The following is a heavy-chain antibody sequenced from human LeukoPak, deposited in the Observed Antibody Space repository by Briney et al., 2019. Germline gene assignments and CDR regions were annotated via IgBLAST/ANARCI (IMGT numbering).Heavy chain of an antibody. CDR2: IKQDVSEK. CDR3: AVGAGSLI. V-gene: IGHV3-7*01. D-gene: IGHD1-26*01. J-gene: IGHJ4*02. Sequence: GGSLRLSCAASGFTFSSYWMSWVRQAPGEGLEWVANIKQDVSEKYSVDSVKGRFTISRDNAKSSLYLQMNSLRAEDTAVYYCAVGAGSLIWGQGTLVTVSS. CDR1: GFTFSSYW.